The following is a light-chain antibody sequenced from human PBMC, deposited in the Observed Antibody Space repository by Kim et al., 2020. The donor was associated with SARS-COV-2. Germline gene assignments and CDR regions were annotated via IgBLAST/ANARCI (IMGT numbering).Light chain of an antibody. Sequence: QLVLTQSPSASASLGASVKLTCTLSSGHSTYAIAWHQQQPEKGPRYLMKVNGDGSHSKGDGIPDRFSGSSSGAERYLTISRLQSEDEADYYCQTWDTSIMVFGGSTQLTVL. V-gene: IGLV4-69*01. J-gene: IGLJ7*01. CDR1: SGHSTYA. CDR2: VNGDGSH. CDR3: QTWDTSIMV.